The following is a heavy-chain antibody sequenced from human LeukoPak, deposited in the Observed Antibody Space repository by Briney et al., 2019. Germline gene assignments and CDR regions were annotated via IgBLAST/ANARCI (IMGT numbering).Heavy chain of an antibody. V-gene: IGHV4-59*01. J-gene: IGHJ3*02. CDR2: IYYRGST. Sequence: SETLSLTCTVSGGSISSYYWSWIRQPPGKGLEWIGYIYYRGSTNYNPSLKGRVTISIDTSKNQFSLKLSSVTAADTAVYYCARDLRVGGSSGWYAFDIWGQGTMVTVSS. D-gene: IGHD6-19*01. CDR1: GGSISSYY. CDR3: ARDLRVGGSSGWYAFDI.